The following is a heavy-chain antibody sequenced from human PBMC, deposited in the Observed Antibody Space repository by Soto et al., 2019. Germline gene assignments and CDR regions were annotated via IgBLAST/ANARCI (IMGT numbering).Heavy chain of an antibody. J-gene: IGHJ2*01. CDR2: IGTAGDT. V-gene: IGHV3-13*01. CDR1: GFTFSSYD. CDR3: ARDTAAAGIGYFDL. D-gene: IGHD6-13*01. Sequence: GGSLRLSCAASGFTFSSYDMHWVRQATGKGLEWVSAIGTAGDTYYPGSVKGRFTISRENAKNSLYLQMNSLRAEDTAVYYCARDTAAAGIGYFDLWGRGTLVTVSS.